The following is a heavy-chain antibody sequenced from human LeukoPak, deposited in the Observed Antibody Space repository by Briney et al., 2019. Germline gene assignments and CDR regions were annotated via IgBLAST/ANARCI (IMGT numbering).Heavy chain of an antibody. J-gene: IGHJ5*02. CDR2: VDHSGST. V-gene: IGHV4-4*02. Sequence: SETLSLTCTVSGGSISSYYWSWVRQPPGKGLEWIGEVDHSGSTKYNPALKSRVTISVDKSKNQFSLRLSSVTAADTAVYYCARVYKYCSSISCYRFDPWGQGTLVTVSS. CDR1: GGSISSYY. CDR3: ARVYKYCSSISCYRFDP. D-gene: IGHD2-2*01.